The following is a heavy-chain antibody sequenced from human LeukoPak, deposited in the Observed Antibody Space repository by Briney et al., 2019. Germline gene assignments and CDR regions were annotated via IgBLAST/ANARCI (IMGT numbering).Heavy chain of an antibody. D-gene: IGHD4-17*01. CDR1: GFTVSSTY. J-gene: IGHJ3*02. V-gene: IGHV3-53*01. CDR3: ASPYGDYEPDAFDI. CDR2: IYSGGST. Sequence: GGSLRLSCAASGFTVSSTYMSWVRQAPGKRLEWVSVIYSGGSTYYADSVKGRFTISRDNSKNTLYLQMNSLRAEDTAVYYCASPYGDYEPDAFDIWGQGTMVTVSS.